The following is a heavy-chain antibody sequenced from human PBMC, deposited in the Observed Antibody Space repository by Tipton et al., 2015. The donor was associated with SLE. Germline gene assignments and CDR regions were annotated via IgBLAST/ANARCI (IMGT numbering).Heavy chain of an antibody. V-gene: IGHV3-7*01. Sequence: GSLRLSCAASGFTFSDHWMSWVRQAPGRGLEWVANIRQDGSEQHYVDSVKGRFTISRDTARNLLFLQMNSLRAEDTAVYYCARGGYSGSWYVYWGQGTLVTVSS. CDR3: ARGGYSGSWYVY. CDR1: GFTFSDHW. CDR2: IRQDGSEQ. D-gene: IGHD6-13*01. J-gene: IGHJ4*02.